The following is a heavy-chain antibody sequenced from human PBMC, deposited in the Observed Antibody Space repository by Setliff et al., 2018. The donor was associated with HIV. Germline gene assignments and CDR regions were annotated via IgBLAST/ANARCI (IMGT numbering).Heavy chain of an antibody. CDR2: IRYGSINK. V-gene: IGHV3-30*02. CDR1: GFTFSNYG. J-gene: IGHJ4*02. D-gene: IGHD1-26*01. Sequence: QSGGSLRLSCATSGFTFSNYGMHWVRQAPGKGLEWVAFIRYGSINKYYADSVKGRFTISRDNSKSTLYLQMNSLRAEDTAVYYCAKDRGGGSYFDYWGQGTLVTVSS. CDR3: AKDRGGGSYFDY.